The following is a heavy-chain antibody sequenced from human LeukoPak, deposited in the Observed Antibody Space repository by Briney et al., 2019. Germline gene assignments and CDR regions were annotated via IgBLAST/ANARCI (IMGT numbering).Heavy chain of an antibody. V-gene: IGHV3-13*01. D-gene: IGHD3-22*01. Sequence: GGSLRLSCAASGFTFSRYDMHWVRQATGKGLEWVSAIGTAGDTYYPRSVKGRFTISRENAENSLYLQMNSLRVGDTAVYYCARSNYDSTGYYYFDFWGQGTLVTVSS. J-gene: IGHJ4*02. CDR1: GFTFSRYD. CDR2: IGTAGDT. CDR3: ARSNYDSTGYYYFDF.